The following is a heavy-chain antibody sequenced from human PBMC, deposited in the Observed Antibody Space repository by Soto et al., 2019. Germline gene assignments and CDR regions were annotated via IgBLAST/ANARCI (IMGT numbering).Heavy chain of an antibody. V-gene: IGHV3-7*01. Sequence: EVQLVESGGGLVQPGGSLRLSCAASGFTFSSYWMSWVRQAPGKGLEWVANTKQDGSEKYYVDSVKGRFTISRDNAKNSLYLQMNSLRAEDTAVYYCARDRRTAAGNFDYWGQGTLVTVSS. D-gene: IGHD6-13*01. CDR3: ARDRRTAAGNFDY. CDR2: TKQDGSEK. CDR1: GFTFSSYW. J-gene: IGHJ4*02.